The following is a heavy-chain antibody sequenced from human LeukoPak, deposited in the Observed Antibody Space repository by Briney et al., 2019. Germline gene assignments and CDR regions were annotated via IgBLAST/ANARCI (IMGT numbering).Heavy chain of an antibody. CDR1: GFTFGDYA. Sequence: GGSLRLSCTASGFTFGDYAMSWVRQAPGKGLEWVGFIRRKAYGGTTEYSAYVKGRFTISRDDSKSIAYLQMNSLKTEDTAVYYCTRELMVRGVIIQYFDYWGQGTLVTVSS. J-gene: IGHJ4*02. CDR3: TRELMVRGVIIQYFDY. CDR2: IRRKAYGGTT. V-gene: IGHV3-49*04. D-gene: IGHD3-10*01.